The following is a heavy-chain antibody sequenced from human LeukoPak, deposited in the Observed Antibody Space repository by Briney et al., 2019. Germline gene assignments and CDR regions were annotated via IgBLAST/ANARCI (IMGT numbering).Heavy chain of an antibody. CDR3: ARVNGAYYSPEVFDS. CDR2: IKTDGSRT. D-gene: IGHD2-8*01. J-gene: IGHJ4*02. CDR1: GFTFSSDW. V-gene: IGHV3-74*01. Sequence: GGSLRLSCAAPGFTFSSDWINWVRQAPGKGMVWVSRIKTDGSRTNYADSVKGRFSTSRDNATNTLYLQRNSLRAEHTAVYYCARVNGAYYSPEVFDSWGQGTLVTVSS.